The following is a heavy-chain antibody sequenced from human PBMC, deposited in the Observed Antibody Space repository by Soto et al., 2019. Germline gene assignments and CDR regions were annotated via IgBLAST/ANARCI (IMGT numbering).Heavy chain of an antibody. CDR1: GGTLTISSHG. J-gene: IGHJ6*02. D-gene: IGHD3-16*02. CDR3: GVPIWASYRLRNHGMDV. Sequence: QVKLVQSGAEVRKPGSSVKVSCKASGGTLTISSHGISWVRQAPGQGLEWMGGIIAMFGTANYAQKLQGRVTITADESTSTAYMELSSLRSEDTAVYYCGVPIWASYRLRNHGMDVWRQGTAVTVSS. V-gene: IGHV1-69*01. CDR2: IIAMFGTA.